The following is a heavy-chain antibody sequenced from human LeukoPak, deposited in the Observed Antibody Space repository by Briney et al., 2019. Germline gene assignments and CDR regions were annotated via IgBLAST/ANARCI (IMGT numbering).Heavy chain of an antibody. CDR3: ARAGRTMVRGVIDY. CDR2: IYYSGST. Sequence: PSETLSLTCTVSGGSISSYYWSWLRQPPGKGLEWFGYIYYSGSTNYNPSLKSRVTISVDTSKNQFSLKLSSVTAADTAVYYCARAGRTMVRGVIDYWGQGTLVTVSS. D-gene: IGHD3-10*01. V-gene: IGHV4-59*01. CDR1: GGSISSYY. J-gene: IGHJ4*02.